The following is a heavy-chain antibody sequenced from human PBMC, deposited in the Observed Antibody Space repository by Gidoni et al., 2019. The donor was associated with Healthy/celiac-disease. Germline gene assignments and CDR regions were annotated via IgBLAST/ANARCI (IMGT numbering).Heavy chain of an antibody. CDR1: GFSLSTSGVG. Sequence: QITLKESGPTLVKPTQTLTLTCTFSGFSLSTSGVGVGWIRQPPGKALEWLALIYWNDDKRYSPSLKSRLTITKDTSKNQVVLTMTNMDPVDTATYYCAHRVGVGYSYGFRFDYWGQGTLVTVSS. D-gene: IGHD5-18*01. CDR3: AHRVGVGYSYGFRFDY. J-gene: IGHJ4*02. CDR2: IYWNDDK. V-gene: IGHV2-5*01.